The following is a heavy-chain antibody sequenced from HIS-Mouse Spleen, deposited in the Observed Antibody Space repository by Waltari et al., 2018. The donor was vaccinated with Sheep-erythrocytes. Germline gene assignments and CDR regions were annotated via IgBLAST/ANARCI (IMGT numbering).Heavy chain of an antibody. CDR3: ARAVDIVATIDY. CDR1: GGSISSSSYY. J-gene: IGHJ4*02. Sequence: QLQLHESGPGLVKPSETLSLTCTVSGGSISSSSYYWGWIRQPPGKGLEWIGSIHYSGRTYANPSRKSGVTISVDTSKNQFSLKLSSVTAADTAVYYCARAVDIVATIDYWGQGTLVTVSS. V-gene: IGHV4-39*07. D-gene: IGHD5-12*01. CDR2: IHYSGRT.